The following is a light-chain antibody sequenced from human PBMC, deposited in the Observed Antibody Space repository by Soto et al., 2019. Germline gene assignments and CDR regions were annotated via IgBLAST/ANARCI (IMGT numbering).Light chain of an antibody. V-gene: IGKV1-33*01. J-gene: IGKJ5*01. CDR3: QQYENLPP. CDR2: DAS. Sequence: DMQMTQSPSSLSASVGDRVTISCQASQNINNYLNWYQQKPGRAPKILIYDASNLEAGVPSRFRVSGSGTDFTLTIRRLQPEEIATDYCQQYENLPPFGQGTRLEIK. CDR1: QNINNY.